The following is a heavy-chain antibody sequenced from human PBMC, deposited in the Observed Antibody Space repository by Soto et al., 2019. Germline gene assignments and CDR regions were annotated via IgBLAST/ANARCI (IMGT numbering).Heavy chain of an antibody. D-gene: IGHD2-15*01. CDR1: GGSISSSTYY. V-gene: IGHV4-39*01. J-gene: IGHJ4*02. CDR3: ARHARGSCYS. CDR2: IYYSGST. Sequence: QLQLQESGPGLVKPSETLSLICTVSGGSISSSTYYWGWIRQPPGKGLEWIGNIYYSGSTYYNPSLKSRVTISVDTSKNQFSLKLSSVTAAGTAMYFCARHARGSCYSWGQGTLVTVSS.